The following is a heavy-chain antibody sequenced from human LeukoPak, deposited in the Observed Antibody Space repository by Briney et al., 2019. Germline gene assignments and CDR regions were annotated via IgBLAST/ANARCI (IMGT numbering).Heavy chain of an antibody. D-gene: IGHD1-26*01. J-gene: IGHJ4*02. CDR3: TGESGSYHGNDY. CDR2: INPSGGGT. V-gene: IGHV1-46*01. Sequence: ASVKVSCKASGYTFTSYYMHWVRQAPGQGLEWMGMINPSGGGTNYAQKFQGRVTMTRDTSASTVYMELSSLRSDDTAVYYCTGESGSYHGNDYWGQGTLVTVSS. CDR1: GYTFTSYY.